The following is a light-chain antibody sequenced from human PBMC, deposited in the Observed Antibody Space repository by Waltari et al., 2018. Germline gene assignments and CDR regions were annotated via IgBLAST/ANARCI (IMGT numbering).Light chain of an antibody. CDR3: QQSFTTPQNT. CDR1: QSISIY. Sequence: DIQMTQSPSSLSASVGDRVTITCRASQSISIYVNWYQQKPGKAPNRLIVAASSLPIGVPSRFSCSGSGTDFSLTISSLQPGDFATYYCQQSFTTPQNTFGQGTRLEIK. V-gene: IGKV1-39*01. CDR2: AAS. J-gene: IGKJ2*01.